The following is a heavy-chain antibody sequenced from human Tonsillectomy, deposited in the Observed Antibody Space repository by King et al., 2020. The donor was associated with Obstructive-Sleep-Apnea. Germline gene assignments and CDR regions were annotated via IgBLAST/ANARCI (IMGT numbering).Heavy chain of an antibody. J-gene: IGHJ6*02. CDR2: TSHDGTDK. V-gene: IGHV3-30*04. CDR3: ARDKVAGSFIIVEPSTYYYGMDV. D-gene: IGHD1-26*01. CDR1: GFTFSTYV. Sequence: VQLVESGGGVVQPGRSLRLSCAASGFTFSTYVMHWVRQAPGKGLEWVAVTSHDGTDKSHADSVKGRFTISRDNSKNTLYLQMNSLRTEDRAAYYCARDKVAGSFIIVEPSTYYYGMDVWGQGTTVTVSS.